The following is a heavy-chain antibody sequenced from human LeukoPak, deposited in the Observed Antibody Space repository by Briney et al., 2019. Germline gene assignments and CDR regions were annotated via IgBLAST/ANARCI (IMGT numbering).Heavy chain of an antibody. Sequence: GESLKISCAASGFTFSSHWMHWVRQAPGKGLVWVSRINGAGSSTSYADSVKGRFTVSRDNAKNTLNLQMNSLRAGDTAVYYCARDLFFSDAGYSSGWRAEYFHHWGQGTLVTVSS. CDR1: GFTFSSHW. CDR2: INGAGSST. D-gene: IGHD6-19*01. J-gene: IGHJ1*01. V-gene: IGHV3-74*01. CDR3: ARDLFFSDAGYSSGWRAEYFHH.